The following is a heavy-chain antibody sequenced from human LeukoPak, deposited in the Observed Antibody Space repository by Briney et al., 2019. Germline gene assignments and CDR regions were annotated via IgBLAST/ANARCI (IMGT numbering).Heavy chain of an antibody. CDR2: MSWTSGSI. Sequence: GGSLRLSCGVSEFTFDDYVIHWVRQGPGKGLEWVAAMSWTSGSIAYADSAKGRFNIFRDNAQSSLYLQMNSLRAEDTAFYYCARSSGSYDGYYGVEVWGQGTTVIVSS. CDR3: ARSSGSYDGYYGVEV. V-gene: IGHV3-9*01. CDR1: EFTFDDYV. D-gene: IGHD6-19*01. J-gene: IGHJ6*02.